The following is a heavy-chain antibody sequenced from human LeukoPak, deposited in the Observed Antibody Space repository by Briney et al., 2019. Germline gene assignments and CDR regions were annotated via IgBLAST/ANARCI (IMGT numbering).Heavy chain of an antibody. CDR2: IRYDGSNK. D-gene: IGHD3-3*01. CDR3: AKVIPREDFWSGTDDAFDI. Sequence: GGSLRLSCAASGFTFSSYGMHWVRQAPGKGLEWVAFIRYDGSNKYYADSVKGRFTISRDNSKNTLYLQMNSLRAEDTAVYYCAKVIPREDFWSGTDDAFDIWGQGTMVTVSS. J-gene: IGHJ3*02. CDR1: GFTFSSYG. V-gene: IGHV3-30*02.